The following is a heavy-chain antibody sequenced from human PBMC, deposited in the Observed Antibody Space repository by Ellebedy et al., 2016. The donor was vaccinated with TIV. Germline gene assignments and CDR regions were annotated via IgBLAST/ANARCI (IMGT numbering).Heavy chain of an antibody. CDR1: GFSLTGSD. V-gene: IGHV3-13*01. CDR2: SGSAGYT. D-gene: IGHD3-10*01. Sequence: GESLKISCAASGFSLTGSDLHWVRRRSGKGLEWVAASGSAGYTYYPDSVRGRFTISRESAKNSFYLQMNSLTAGDTAVYYCARGGPGGDNWFFGLWGRGTQVTVSS. CDR3: ARGGPGGDNWFFGL. J-gene: IGHJ2*01.